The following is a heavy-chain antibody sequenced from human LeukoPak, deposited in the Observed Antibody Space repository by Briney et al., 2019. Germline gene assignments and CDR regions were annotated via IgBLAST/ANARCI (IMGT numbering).Heavy chain of an antibody. J-gene: IGHJ4*02. CDR1: GFTFSSYA. D-gene: IGHD6-13*01. V-gene: IGHV3-30-3*01. CDR2: ISYDGSNK. Sequence: GGSLRLSCAASGFTFSSYAMHWVRQAPGKGLEWVAVISYDGSNKYYADSVKGRFTISRDNSKNTLYLQMNSLRAEDTAVYYWAKDFSSWNPPEMDYWGREPWSPSPQ. CDR3: AKDFSSWNPPEMDY.